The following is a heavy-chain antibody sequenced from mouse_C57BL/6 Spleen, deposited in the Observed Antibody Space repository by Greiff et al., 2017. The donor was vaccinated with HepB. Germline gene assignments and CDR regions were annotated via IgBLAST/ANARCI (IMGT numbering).Heavy chain of an antibody. CDR1: GYAFSSSW. D-gene: IGHD1-1*01. V-gene: IGHV1-82*01. J-gene: IGHJ4*01. Sequence: QVQLQQSGPELVKPGASVKISCKASGYAFSSSWMNWVKQRPGKGLEWIGRIYPGDGDTNYNVKFKGKATLTADKSSSTAYMQLSSLTSEDSAVYFCARSSTVVGAYYAMDYWGQGTSVTVSS. CDR2: IYPGDGDT. CDR3: ARSSTVVGAYYAMDY.